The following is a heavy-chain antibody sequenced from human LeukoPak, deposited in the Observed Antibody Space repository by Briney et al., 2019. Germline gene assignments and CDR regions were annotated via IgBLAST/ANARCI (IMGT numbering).Heavy chain of an antibody. D-gene: IGHD2-15*01. CDR3: AKIRDIVVVVAATPLNDY. CDR1: GFTFSSYA. J-gene: IGHJ4*02. Sequence: GGSLRLFCSASGFTFSSYAMSWVRQAPGKGLGWVSAISGSGGSTYYADSVKGRFTISRDNSKNTLYLQMNSLRAEDTAVYYCAKIRDIVVVVAATPLNDYWGQGTLVTVSS. CDR2: ISGSGGST. V-gene: IGHV3-23*01.